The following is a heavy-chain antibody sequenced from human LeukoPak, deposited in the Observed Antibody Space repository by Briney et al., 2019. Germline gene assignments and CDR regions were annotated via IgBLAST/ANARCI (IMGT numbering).Heavy chain of an antibody. CDR3: ARDSSGYYSAY. CDR2: ISGSGGST. CDR1: GFTFSSYA. D-gene: IGHD3-22*01. J-gene: IGHJ4*02. Sequence: GGSLRLSCAASGFTFSSYAMSWVRQAPGKGLEWVSAISGSGGSTYYADSVKGRFTISRDNSKNTQYLQMNSLRAEDTAVYYCARDSSGYYSAYWGQGTLVTVSS. V-gene: IGHV3-23*01.